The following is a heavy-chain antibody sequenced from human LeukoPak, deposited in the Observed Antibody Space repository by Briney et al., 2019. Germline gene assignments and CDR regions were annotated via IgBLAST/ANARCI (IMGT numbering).Heavy chain of an antibody. J-gene: IGHJ3*02. CDR2: INSDGSST. D-gene: IGHD3-22*01. CDR3: ARELGVGVIGDAFDI. Sequence: GGSLRLSCAASGFILSSYWMHWVRQAPGKGLVWVSRINSDGSSTTYADSVKGRFTISRDHAKNTLSLQMNSLSAEDTAVYHCARELGVGVIGDAFDIWGQGTMVTVSS. V-gene: IGHV3-74*01. CDR1: GFILSSYW.